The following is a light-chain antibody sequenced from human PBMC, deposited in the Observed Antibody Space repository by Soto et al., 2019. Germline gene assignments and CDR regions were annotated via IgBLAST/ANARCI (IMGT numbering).Light chain of an antibody. CDR2: RAS. CDR3: QQYHIYSWT. Sequence: DIQMTQSPSTLSASVGDRVTITFQASQDIGTWLAWYQQKPEKAPKVLIYRASHLESGVPSRFSASGSGTEFSLTINSLQADDFATYYCQQYHIYSWTFGQGTKVDIK. J-gene: IGKJ1*01. V-gene: IGKV1-5*03. CDR1: QDIGTW.